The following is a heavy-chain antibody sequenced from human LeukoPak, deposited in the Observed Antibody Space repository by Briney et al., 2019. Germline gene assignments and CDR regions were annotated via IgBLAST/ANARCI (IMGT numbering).Heavy chain of an antibody. CDR1: GGSISSSSYY. Sequence: PSETLSLTCTVSGGSISSSSYYWGWIRQPPGKGLEWIGSIYYSGSTYYNPSLKSLVTISVDTSKNQFSLKLSSVTAADTAVYYCASSVVVAATDAFDIWGQGTMVTVSS. D-gene: IGHD2-15*01. V-gene: IGHV4-39*01. CDR3: ASSVVVAATDAFDI. CDR2: IYYSGST. J-gene: IGHJ3*02.